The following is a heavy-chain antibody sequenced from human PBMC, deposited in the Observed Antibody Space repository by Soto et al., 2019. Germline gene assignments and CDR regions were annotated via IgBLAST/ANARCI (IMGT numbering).Heavy chain of an antibody. J-gene: IGHJ5*02. CDR2: LYYSGTT. Sequence: QVQLQEAGPGLVKPSETLSLTCNVSGGSISSGGSYWSWIRQHPEKGLEWIGHLYYSGTTFYNPSLKSRATISLGTSRAQLSLRLTSVTAADTAIYYCARLGSSSWAEGIDTWGQGTQVTVSS. V-gene: IGHV4-31*03. CDR1: GGSISSGGSY. D-gene: IGHD6-13*01. CDR3: ARLGSSSWAEGIDT.